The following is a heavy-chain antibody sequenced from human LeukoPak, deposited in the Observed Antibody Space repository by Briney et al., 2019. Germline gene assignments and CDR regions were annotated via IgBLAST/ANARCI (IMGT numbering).Heavy chain of an antibody. CDR3: ARDLLSYYDFWSGYAEVRSHYYYYGMDA. D-gene: IGHD3-3*01. V-gene: IGHV3-30-3*01. Sequence: GRSLRLSCAASGFTFSSYAMHWVRQAPGKGLEWVAVISYDGSNKYYADSVKGRFTISRDNSKNTLYLQMNSLRAEDTAVYYCARDLLSYYDFWSGYAEVRSHYYYYGMDAWGQGTTVTVSS. CDR2: ISYDGSNK. CDR1: GFTFSSYA. J-gene: IGHJ6*02.